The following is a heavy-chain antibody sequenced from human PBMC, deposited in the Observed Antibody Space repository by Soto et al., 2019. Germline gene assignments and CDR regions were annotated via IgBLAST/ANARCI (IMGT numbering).Heavy chain of an antibody. CDR2: IWYGGSNK. J-gene: IGHJ6*02. D-gene: IGHD5-12*01. CDR1: GFTFSSYG. Sequence: TGGSLRLSCAASGFTFSSYGMHWVRQAPGKGLEWVAVIWYGGSNKYYADSVKGRFTISRDNSKNTLYLQMNSLRAEDTAVYYCARDRIVATIVRFYYYYYGMDVWGQGTTVTVSS. V-gene: IGHV3-33*01. CDR3: ARDRIVATIVRFYYYYYGMDV.